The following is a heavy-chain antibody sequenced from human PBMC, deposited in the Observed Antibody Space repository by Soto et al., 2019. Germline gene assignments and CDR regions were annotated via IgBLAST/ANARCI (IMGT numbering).Heavy chain of an antibody. J-gene: IGHJ5*02. CDR1: GGSITSSSYY. D-gene: IGHD1-26*01. CDR3: ATQEVGGSYVYTFDP. V-gene: IGHV4-39*01. Sequence: QLHLRESGPGLVKPSETLSLTCTVSGGSITSSSYYWGWIRQPPGKGLEWIGSIYYSGSTYYNPSREMRVTISVDTSKNQFCLRLSSVTAADTAVYYCATQEVGGSYVYTFDPWGQGTLVTVSS. CDR2: IYYSGST.